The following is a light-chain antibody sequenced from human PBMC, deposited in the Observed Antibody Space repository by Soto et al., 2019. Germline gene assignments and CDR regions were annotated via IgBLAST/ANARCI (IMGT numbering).Light chain of an antibody. J-gene: IGLJ3*02. CDR3: QSYYTTLSGLV. V-gene: IGLV1-40*01. Sequence: QSVLTQPPSVSGAPGQRVTISCTGSASNLGAKYAVHWYQHLPGTAPKLLIYDNIHRPSGVPDRFSGSKSDTSASLAITGLQAEDEADYYCQSYYTTLSGLVFGGGTKVTVL. CDR2: DNI. CDR1: ASNLGAKYA.